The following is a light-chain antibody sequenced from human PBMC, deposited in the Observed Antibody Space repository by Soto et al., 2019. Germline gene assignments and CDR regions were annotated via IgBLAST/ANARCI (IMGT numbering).Light chain of an antibody. CDR3: SSYTRSSTVV. Sequence: QSALTQPASVSGSPGQSITISCTGTSSDVGGYKYVSWYQHHPGKAPKLMTYEVSNRPSGVSNRFSGSKSGNTASLTISGLQAEDEADYYCSSYTRSSTVVFGGGTQLTVL. CDR2: EVS. V-gene: IGLV2-14*01. J-gene: IGLJ2*01. CDR1: SSDVGGYKY.